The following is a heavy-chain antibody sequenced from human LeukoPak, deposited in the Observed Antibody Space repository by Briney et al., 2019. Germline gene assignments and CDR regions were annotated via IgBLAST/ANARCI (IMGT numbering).Heavy chain of an antibody. V-gene: IGHV4-59*01. CDR2: IYYSGST. CDR3: ARVVGYLNWFDP. CDR1: GGSISSYY. J-gene: IGHJ5*02. D-gene: IGHD5-18*01. Sequence: KPSETLSLTCSVSGGSISSYYWSRIRQPPGKGLEWIGYIYYSGSTNYNPSLKSRVTISVDTSKKQFSLKLSSVTAADTAVYYCARVVGYLNWFDPWGQGTLVTVSS.